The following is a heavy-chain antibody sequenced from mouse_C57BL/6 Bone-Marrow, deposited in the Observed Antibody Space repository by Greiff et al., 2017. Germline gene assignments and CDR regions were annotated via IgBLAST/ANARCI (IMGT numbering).Heavy chain of an antibody. CDR3: ARAYYGSSDAMDY. D-gene: IGHD1-1*01. Sequence: QVQLQQPGAELVKPGASVKMSCKASGYTFTSYWITWVKQRPGQGLEWIGDIYPGSGSTNYNEKFKSKATLTVDTSSSTAYMQMSSLTSEDSAVYYCARAYYGSSDAMDYWGKGTSVTVSS. V-gene: IGHV1-55*01. J-gene: IGHJ4*01. CDR2: IYPGSGST. CDR1: GYTFTSYW.